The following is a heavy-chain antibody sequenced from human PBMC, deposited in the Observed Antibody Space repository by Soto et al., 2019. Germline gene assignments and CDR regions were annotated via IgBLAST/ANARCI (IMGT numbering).Heavy chain of an antibody. CDR3: AREIVLSRGRYYGMDV. J-gene: IGHJ6*02. CDR1: GGTFSSYA. D-gene: IGHD2-15*01. V-gene: IGHV1-69*12. Sequence: QVQLVQSGAEVKKPGSSVKVSCKASGGTFSSYAISWVRQAPGQGLEWMGGIIPIFGTATYAQKFQGRVTITADESTSTAYMELSSLRSEDTAVYYCAREIVLSRGRYYGMDVWGQGTTVTVSS. CDR2: IIPIFGTA.